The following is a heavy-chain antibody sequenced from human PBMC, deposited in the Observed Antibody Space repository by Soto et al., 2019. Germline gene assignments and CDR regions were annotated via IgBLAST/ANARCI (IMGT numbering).Heavy chain of an antibody. CDR3: AKGVEWLFDYGMDV. D-gene: IGHD3-3*01. V-gene: IGHV3-23*01. J-gene: IGHJ6*02. CDR1: GFTFSSYA. Sequence: GGSRRLSCAASGFTFSSYAMSWVRQAPGKGLEWVSAISGSGGSTYYADSVKGRFTISRDNSKNTLYLQMNSLRAEDTAVYYCAKGVEWLFDYGMDVWGQGTTVTVSS. CDR2: ISGSGGST.